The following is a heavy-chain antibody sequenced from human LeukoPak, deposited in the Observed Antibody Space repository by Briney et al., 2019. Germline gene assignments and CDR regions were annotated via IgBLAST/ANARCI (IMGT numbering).Heavy chain of an antibody. CDR3: ARSGSSWYSYYYYGMDV. V-gene: IGHV1-58*01. CDR1: GFTFTSSA. Sequence: ASVKVSCKASGFTFTSSAVQWVRQARGQRLEWIGWIVVGSGNTNYAQKFQGRVTITRDTSASTAYMELSSLRSEDTAVYYCARSGSSWYSYYYYGMDVWGQGTTVTVSS. D-gene: IGHD6-13*01. CDR2: IVVGSGNT. J-gene: IGHJ6*02.